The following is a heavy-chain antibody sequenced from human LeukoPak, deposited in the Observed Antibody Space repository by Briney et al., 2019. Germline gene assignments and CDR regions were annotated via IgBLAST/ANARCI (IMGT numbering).Heavy chain of an antibody. J-gene: IGHJ4*02. D-gene: IGHD3-16*01. Sequence: ASVKVSCKASGGTFSSYAISWVRQAPGQGLEWMGWINPNSGGTNYAQKFQGRVTMTRATSISTAYMELSSLRSDDTAVYYCARDRGPEWWGSFDYWGQGSLVTVSS. CDR2: INPNSGGT. V-gene: IGHV1-2*02. CDR1: GGTFSSYA. CDR3: ARDRGPEWWGSFDY.